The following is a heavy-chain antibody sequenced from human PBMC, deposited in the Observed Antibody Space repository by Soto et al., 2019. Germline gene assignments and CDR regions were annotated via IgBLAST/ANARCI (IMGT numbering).Heavy chain of an antibody. CDR3: AKEGAPTYYYDSSGYYFEYFQH. D-gene: IGHD3-22*01. J-gene: IGHJ1*01. CDR1: GFTFSSYS. CDR2: ISGSGGST. V-gene: IGHV3-23*01. Sequence: GGSLRFSCAASGFTFSSYSMSWVRQAPGKGLEWVSAISGSGGSTYYADSVKGRFTISRDNSKNTLYLQMNSLRAEDTAVYYCAKEGAPTYYYDSSGYYFEYFQHWGQGTLVTVSS.